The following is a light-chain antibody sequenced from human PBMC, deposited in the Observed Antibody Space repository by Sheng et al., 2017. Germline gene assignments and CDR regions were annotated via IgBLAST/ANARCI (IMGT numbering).Light chain of an antibody. Sequence: DIQMTQSPSTLSASVGDRVNISCRASQGINNALAWYQQKPGQPPKLLIYWASTRESGVPDRFSGSGSGTDFTLTISSLQAEDVAVYYCQQYYSTPPRTFGQGTKLEIK. CDR2: WAS. V-gene: IGKV4-1*01. CDR1: QGINNA. CDR3: QQYYSTPPRT. J-gene: IGKJ2*01.